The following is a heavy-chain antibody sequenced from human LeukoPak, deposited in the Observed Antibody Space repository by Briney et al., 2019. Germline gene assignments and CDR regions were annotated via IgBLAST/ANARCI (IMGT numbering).Heavy chain of an antibody. CDR3: ARETYYDFWSGLYYYYYYMDV. V-gene: IGHV3-33*01. Sequence: GSLRLSCAASGFTFSSYGMHWVRQAPGKGLEWVAVIWYDGSNKYYADSVKGRFTISRDNSKNTLYLQMNSLRAEDTAVYYCARETYYDFWSGLYYYYYYMDVWGKGTWVTVSS. J-gene: IGHJ6*03. CDR2: IWYDGSNK. D-gene: IGHD3-3*01. CDR1: GFTFSSYG.